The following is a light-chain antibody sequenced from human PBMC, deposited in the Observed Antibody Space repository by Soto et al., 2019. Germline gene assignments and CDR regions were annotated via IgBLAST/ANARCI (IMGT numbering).Light chain of an antibody. CDR3: KKYDSAPLT. J-gene: IGKJ4*01. CDR2: AAS. CDR1: QGISSS. Sequence: DIQMTQSPSSLSASVGNRVTITCRATQGISSSLAWYQQKPGKVHKLLIYAASTLQSGVPSRFSGGGSGTDFTLTISSLQPEDVATYYCKKYDSAPLTFGGGTKVDIK. V-gene: IGKV1-27*01.